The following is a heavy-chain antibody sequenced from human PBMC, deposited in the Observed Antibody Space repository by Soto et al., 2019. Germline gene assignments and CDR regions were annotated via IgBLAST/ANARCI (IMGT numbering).Heavy chain of an antibody. CDR2: VYSGGAT. J-gene: IGHJ4*02. CDR1: GFSVSRNY. CDR3: ARVPGRL. Sequence: QLVETGGGLIQPGTSLTLSCAASGFSVSRNYMTWVRQAPGKGLEWVSFVYSGGATFYADSVKGRFILSRDGSQNTMYLQMNNLRAEDTAVYYCARVPGRLWGRGTLVTVAS. D-gene: IGHD3-10*01. V-gene: IGHV3-53*02.